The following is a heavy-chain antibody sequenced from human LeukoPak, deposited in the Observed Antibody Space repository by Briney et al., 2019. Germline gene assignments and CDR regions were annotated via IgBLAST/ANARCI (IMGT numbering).Heavy chain of an antibody. V-gene: IGHV4-30-4*01. CDR3: AREDPQTKVPEGMDV. D-gene: IGHD4/OR15-4a*01. J-gene: IGHJ6*02. CDR2: MYYSGST. Sequence: SQTLSLTCTVSGGSISSGDYYWSWIRQPPGKGLEWIAYMYYSGSTYYNPSLKSRVTMSADTSKNQLSLKLSSVTAADTAVYYCAREDPQTKVPEGMDVWGQGTTVTVSS. CDR1: GGSISSGDYY.